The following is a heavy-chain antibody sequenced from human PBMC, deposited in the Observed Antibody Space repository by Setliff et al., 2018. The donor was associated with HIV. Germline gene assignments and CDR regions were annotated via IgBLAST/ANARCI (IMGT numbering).Heavy chain of an antibody. CDR3: ARHVDGSGRVDY. J-gene: IGHJ4*02. D-gene: IGHD6-19*01. CDR1: GGSFSGYY. V-gene: IGHV4-34*01. Sequence: SETLSLTCAVYGGSFSGYYWSWIRQPPGKGLEWIGEINQSGRSNYNPSLKSRVIISIDTPKNQFSLKLTSVTAADTAVYYCARHVDGSGRVDYWGRGTLVTVSS. CDR2: INQSGRS.